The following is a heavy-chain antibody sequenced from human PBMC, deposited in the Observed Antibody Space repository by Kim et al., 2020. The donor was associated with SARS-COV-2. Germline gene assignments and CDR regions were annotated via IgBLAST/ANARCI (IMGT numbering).Heavy chain of an antibody. Sequence: SVKVSCKASGGTFSSYAISWVRQAPGQGLEWMGGIIPIFGTANYAQKFQGRVTITADESTSTAYMELSSLRSEDTAVYYCAREITSHYYGSGTDGGYWGQGTLVTVSS. CDR2: IIPIFGTA. CDR1: GGTFSSYA. J-gene: IGHJ4*02. D-gene: IGHD3-10*01. V-gene: IGHV1-69*13. CDR3: AREITSHYYGSGTDGGY.